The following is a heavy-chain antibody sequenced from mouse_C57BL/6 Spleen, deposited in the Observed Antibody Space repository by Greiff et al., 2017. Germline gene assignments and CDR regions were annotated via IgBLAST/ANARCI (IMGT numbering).Heavy chain of an antibody. CDR3: AMEGDYYGSSPFDC. J-gene: IGHJ2*01. Sequence: QVQLQQPGAELVRPGTSVKLSCKASGYTFTSYWMHWVKQRPGQGLEWIGVIDPSDSYTNYNQKFKGKATLTVDTSSSTAYMQLSSLTSEDSAFCYSAMEGDYYGSSPFDCWGQGTTLTVSS. D-gene: IGHD1-1*01. CDR2: IDPSDSYT. CDR1: GYTFTSYW. V-gene: IGHV1-59*01.